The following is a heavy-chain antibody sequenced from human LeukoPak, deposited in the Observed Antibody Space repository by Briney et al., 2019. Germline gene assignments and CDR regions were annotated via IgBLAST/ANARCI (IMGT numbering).Heavy chain of an antibody. D-gene: IGHD3-9*01. CDR1: GYSISSGYY. J-gene: IGHJ4*02. V-gene: IGHV4-38-2*02. CDR2: IYHSGST. CDR3: ARRTTYFGWRPSESPSCFDY. Sequence: SETLSLTCTVSGYSISSGYYWGWIRQPPGKGLEWIGSIYHSGSTYYNPSLKSRVTTSIDTPKNQFSLTLSSVTAADTAVYYCARRTTYFGWRPSESPSCFDYWGQGTLVTVSS.